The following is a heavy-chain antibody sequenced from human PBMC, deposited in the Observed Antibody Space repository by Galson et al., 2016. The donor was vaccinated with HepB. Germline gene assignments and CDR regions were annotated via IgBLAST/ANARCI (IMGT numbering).Heavy chain of an antibody. CDR3: ARDLGQREPFDY. Sequence: SVKVSCKASGYAFTNYGISWVRQAPGQGLEWMGWISGYNGNTKYAQNLQGRLSLTTDTLTATAYMELRSLRSDDTAVYYCARDLGQREPFDYWGQGTLVTVSS. CDR1: GYAFTNYG. D-gene: IGHD1-14*01. V-gene: IGHV1-18*04. J-gene: IGHJ4*02. CDR2: ISGYNGNT.